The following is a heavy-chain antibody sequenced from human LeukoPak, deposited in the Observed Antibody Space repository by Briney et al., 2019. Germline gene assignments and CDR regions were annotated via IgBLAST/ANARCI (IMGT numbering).Heavy chain of an antibody. Sequence: GGSLRLSCAASGFTFSSYWMTWVRQAPGKGLEWVANIKEDGGEGYYVDSVKGRFTVSRDSSKNTLYLQMNSLRAEDTAVYYCARAYGSGSSFHPDYWGQGTLVTVSS. D-gene: IGHD3-10*01. CDR2: IKEDGGEG. CDR3: ARAYGSGSSFHPDY. CDR1: GFTFSSYW. V-gene: IGHV3-7*04. J-gene: IGHJ4*02.